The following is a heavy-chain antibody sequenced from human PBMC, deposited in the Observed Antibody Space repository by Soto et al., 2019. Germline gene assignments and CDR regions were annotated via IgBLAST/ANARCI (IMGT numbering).Heavy chain of an antibody. CDR1: GGSISSSSYY. CDR2: IYYSGST. J-gene: IGHJ4*02. V-gene: IGHV4-39*01. D-gene: IGHD3-10*01. Sequence: QLQLQESGPGLVKPSETLSLTCTVSGGSISSSSYYWGWIRQPPGKGLEWIGSIYYSGSTYYNPSLKSRVTISVDTSKNQFSLKLSSVTAADTAVYYCARSPITMVPEADWGQGTLVTVSS. CDR3: ARSPITMVPEAD.